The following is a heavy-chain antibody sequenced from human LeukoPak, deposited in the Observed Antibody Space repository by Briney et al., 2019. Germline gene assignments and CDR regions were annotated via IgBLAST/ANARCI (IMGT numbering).Heavy chain of an antibody. CDR3: EPQTPNSYNSGLGS. CDR1: GYTLTELS. J-gene: IGHJ4*02. V-gene: IGHV1-24*01. Sequence: ASVKVSCTVSGYTLTELSMHWVRQAPGKGLEWMGGFDPEDGETIYAQKFQGRVTMTEDTSTDTAYIELSSLRSEDTAVYYCEPQTPNSYNSGLGSWGQGTLVPVPP. D-gene: IGHD3-22*01. CDR2: FDPEDGET.